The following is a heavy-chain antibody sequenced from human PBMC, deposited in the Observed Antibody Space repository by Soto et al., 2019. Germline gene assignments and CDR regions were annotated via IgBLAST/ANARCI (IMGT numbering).Heavy chain of an antibody. Sequence: SQTLSLTCVISGDSVSANSGAWNWIRQSPSRGLEWLGRTYYRSQWYYDYADSVGGRISITPDTSKNRFSLQLNSVTPEDTAVYFCARDAAGYSGYYFYCGLDVWGQGTKVTVSS. V-gene: IGHV6-1*01. D-gene: IGHD5-12*01. J-gene: IGHJ6*02. CDR3: ARDAAGYSGYYFYCGLDV. CDR2: TYYRSQWYY. CDR1: GDSVSANSGA.